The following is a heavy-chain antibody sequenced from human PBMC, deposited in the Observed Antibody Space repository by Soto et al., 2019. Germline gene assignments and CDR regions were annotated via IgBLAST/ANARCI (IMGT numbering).Heavy chain of an antibody. CDR1: GGSVSSGDYF. J-gene: IGHJ4*02. Sequence: PSETLSLTCTVSGGSVSSGDYFWSWIRQPPGKGLEWIGYIYDSGSSYYNPSLKSRVTMSVDTSKNQFSLKLRSVTAADTAMYYSAREKGYISGPKNFDYWGQGTLVTVSS. CDR3: AREKGYISGPKNFDY. V-gene: IGHV4-30-4*01. CDR2: IYDSGSS. D-gene: IGHD5-12*01.